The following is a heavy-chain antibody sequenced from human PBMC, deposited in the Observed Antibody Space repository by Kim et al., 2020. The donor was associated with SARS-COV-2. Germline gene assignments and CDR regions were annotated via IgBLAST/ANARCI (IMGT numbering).Heavy chain of an antibody. CDR2: ISYDGSNK. V-gene: IGHV3-30*14. D-gene: IGHD3-3*01. Sequence: GGSLRLSCAASGFTFSNYAMHWVRQAPGKGLEWVAVISYDGSNKYYVDSVKGRFTISRDNSKNTLYLQMNSLRAEDTAVFYCARGLSWSYVDFWGQGTRVSVSP. CDR1: GFTFSNYA. CDR3: ARGLSWSYVDF. J-gene: IGHJ4*02.